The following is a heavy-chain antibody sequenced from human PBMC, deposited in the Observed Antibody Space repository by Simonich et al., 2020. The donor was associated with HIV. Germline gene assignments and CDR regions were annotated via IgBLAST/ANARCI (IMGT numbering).Heavy chain of an antibody. J-gene: IGHJ4*02. Sequence: EVQLLESGGGLVQPGGSLRLSCAASGFTFSSYAMRRVRQAPGKVLRGGSGSKGRSGRTNYPDSVKGRFTISRDNSKNTLYLQMNSLRAEDTAVYYCAKDRYYNFWSGYYDYWGQGTLVTVSS. V-gene: IGHV3-23*01. CDR3: AKDRYYNFWSGYYDY. CDR2: SKGRSGRT. CDR1: GFTFSSYA. D-gene: IGHD3-3*01.